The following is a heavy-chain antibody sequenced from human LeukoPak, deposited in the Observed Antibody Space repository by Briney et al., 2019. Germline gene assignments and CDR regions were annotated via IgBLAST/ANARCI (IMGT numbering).Heavy chain of an antibody. CDR3: ARIPYTHYYFDY. D-gene: IGHD4-11*01. CDR2: ISSSSSYI. V-gene: IGHV3-21*01. J-gene: IGHJ4*02. Sequence: SSETLSLTCTVSGGSISSYYWSWIRQPPGKGLEWVSSISSSSSYIYYADSVKGRFTISRDNAKNSLYLQMNSLRAEDTAVYYCARIPYTHYYFDYWGQGTLVTVSS. CDR1: GGSISSYY.